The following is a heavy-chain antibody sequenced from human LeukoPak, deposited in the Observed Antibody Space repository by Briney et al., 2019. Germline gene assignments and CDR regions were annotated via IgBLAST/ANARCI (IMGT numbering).Heavy chain of an antibody. J-gene: IGHJ4*02. Sequence: ASVKVSCKASGYTFTGYDVHWVRQAPGQGLEWIGWINSNSGATDYAQKFQGRVTMTRDTSINTAYMELSRLRSDDTAVYFCARVGYCRSTSCYRLAFDYWGQGALVTVSS. D-gene: IGHD2-2*02. V-gene: IGHV1-2*02. CDR2: INSNSGAT. CDR3: ARVGYCRSTSCYRLAFDY. CDR1: GYTFTGYD.